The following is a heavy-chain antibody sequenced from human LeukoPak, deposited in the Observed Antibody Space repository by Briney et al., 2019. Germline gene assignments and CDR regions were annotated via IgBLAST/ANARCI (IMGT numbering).Heavy chain of an antibody. V-gene: IGHV3-11*01. J-gene: IGHJ5*02. CDR1: GFTFHDYY. CDR2: MNIGGTNT. Sequence: PGGSRRLSCAASGFTFHDYYMSWIRQAPGKGLEWLSYMNIGGTNTHYADSVKGRFTISRDNAKKSLYLEMNNLRAEDTAVYYCATDGAGCDTWGQGVLVTVSS. CDR3: ATDGAGCDT.